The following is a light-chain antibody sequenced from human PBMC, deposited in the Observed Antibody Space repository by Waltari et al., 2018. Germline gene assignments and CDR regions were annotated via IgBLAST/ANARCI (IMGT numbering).Light chain of an antibody. J-gene: IGLJ3*02. V-gene: IGLV2-14*03. CDR1: SSDIGFYNY. CDR2: DVS. CDR3: NSYVGSSSWV. Sequence: QSALTQPASVSGSPGQSITISCTGTSSDIGFYNYVSWYQQHPGKAPKLMIYDVSERPSGVSNRFSGSKSGNTASLTISGLQAEDEADYYCNSYVGSSSWVFGGGTKLTVL.